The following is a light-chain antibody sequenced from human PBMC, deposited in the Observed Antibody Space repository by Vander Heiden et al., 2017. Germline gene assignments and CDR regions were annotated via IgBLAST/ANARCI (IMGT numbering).Light chain of an antibody. Sequence: DIVMTQSQDSLSVSLGERATINCKSSQSVFYSSNNKNYLTWYQQKPGHPPKLLIYWASTRESGVPDRFSGSGSGTDFTLTISSLQAEDVAVYYCQQYYSSPFTFGPGTKVDIK. J-gene: IGKJ3*01. CDR3: QQYYSSPFT. CDR1: QSVFYSSNNKNY. V-gene: IGKV4-1*01. CDR2: WAS.